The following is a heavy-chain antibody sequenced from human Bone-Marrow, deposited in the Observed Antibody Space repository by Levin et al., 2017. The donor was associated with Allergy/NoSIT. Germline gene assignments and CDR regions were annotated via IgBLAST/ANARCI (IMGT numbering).Heavy chain of an antibody. CDR1: GDSMSDGSFF. CDR2: IHYSGST. J-gene: IGHJ4*02. V-gene: IGHV4-39*07. CDR3: ARDIPVETGHDFPGTF. Sequence: SETLSLTCTLSGDSMSDGSFFWGWIRQPPGKGLEWIGSIHYSGSTYYNPSLKSRVTISVDPSKNQFSLKLPSVTAADSAIYYCARDIPVETGHDFPGTFWGQGTLVTVSS. D-gene: IGHD2-2*02.